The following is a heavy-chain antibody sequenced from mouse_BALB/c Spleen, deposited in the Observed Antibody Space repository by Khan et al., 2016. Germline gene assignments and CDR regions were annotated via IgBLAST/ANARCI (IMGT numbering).Heavy chain of an antibody. CDR3: AREGLRRGFAY. CDR1: GFTFSDYY. CDR2: ISDGGSYT. V-gene: IGHV5-4*02. Sequence: EVELVESGGGLVKPGGSLKLSCAASGFTFSDYYMYWVRQTPEKRLEWVATISDGGSYTYYPDRVKGRFTISRDNAKNNLYLQMSSLKSEDTAMYYCAREGLRRGFAYWGQGTLVTVSA. J-gene: IGHJ3*01. D-gene: IGHD2-4*01.